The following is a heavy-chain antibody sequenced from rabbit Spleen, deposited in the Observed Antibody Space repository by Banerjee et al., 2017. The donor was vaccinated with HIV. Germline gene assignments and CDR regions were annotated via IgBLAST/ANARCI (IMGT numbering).Heavy chain of an antibody. CDR1: GFDLSSYG. V-gene: IGHV1S47*01. CDR2: IDPVFGSA. D-gene: IGHD8-1*01. CDR3: ARDAGNTYRINNLDL. Sequence: QEQLKETGGGLVQPGGSLTLSCKASGFDLSSYGVSWVRQAPGKGLEWIGYIDPVFGSAYYASWVNGRFSISRENTQNTVSLQLNSLTAADTATYFCARDAGNTYRINNLDLWGPGTLVTVS. J-gene: IGHJ6*01.